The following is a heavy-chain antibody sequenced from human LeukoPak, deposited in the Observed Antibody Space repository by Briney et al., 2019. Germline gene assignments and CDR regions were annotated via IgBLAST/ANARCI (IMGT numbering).Heavy chain of an antibody. Sequence: SETLSLTCAVYGGSFSGYYWSWIRQPPGKGLEWIGEINHSGRTNYNPSLKSRVTISVDTSKNQFSLKLSSVTAADTAVYYCARHLVHYYDSSGNQNYDYWGQGTLVTVSS. CDR2: INHSGRT. D-gene: IGHD3-22*01. J-gene: IGHJ4*02. CDR3: ARHLVHYYDSSGNQNYDY. CDR1: GGSFSGYY. V-gene: IGHV4-34*01.